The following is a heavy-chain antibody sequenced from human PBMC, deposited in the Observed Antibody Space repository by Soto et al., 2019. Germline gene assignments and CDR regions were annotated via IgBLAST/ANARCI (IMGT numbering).Heavy chain of an antibody. CDR2: ISAYNGNT. V-gene: IGHV1-18*01. D-gene: IGHD3-22*01. J-gene: IGHJ6*02. CDR1: GYTFTSYG. Sequence: QVQLVQSGAEVKKPGASVKVSCKASGYTFTSYGISWVRQAPGQGLEWMGWISAYNGNTNYAQKLQGRVTMTTDTSTSTADMELRSLRSDDTAVYYCARFGGIVVVIGYYGMHVWGQATTVTGSS. CDR3: ARFGGIVVVIGYYGMHV.